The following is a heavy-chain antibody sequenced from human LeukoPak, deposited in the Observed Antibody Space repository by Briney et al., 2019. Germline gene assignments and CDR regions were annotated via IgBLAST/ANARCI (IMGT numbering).Heavy chain of an antibody. CDR3: ARGPFGEGDAFDI. CDR2: IYHSGST. D-gene: IGHD3-10*01. Sequence: PSETLSFTCAVSGGSISSGGYSWSWIRQPPGKGLEWIGYIYHSGSTYYNPSLKSRVTISVDRSKNQFSLKLSSVTAADTAVYYCARGPFGEGDAFDIWGQGTMVTVSS. CDR1: GGSISSGGYS. V-gene: IGHV4-30-2*01. J-gene: IGHJ3*02.